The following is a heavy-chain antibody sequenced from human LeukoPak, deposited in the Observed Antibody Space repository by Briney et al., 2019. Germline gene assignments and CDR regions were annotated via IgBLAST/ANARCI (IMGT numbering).Heavy chain of an antibody. Sequence: SETLSLTCTVSGDSISSYYWSWIRQPAGQGLEWIGRMSASGGTKYNPSLNSRVTMSVDTSKNQFSLKLSSVTAADTAVYYCARGYSSGWSYYFDYWGQGTLVTVSS. CDR1: GDSISSYY. CDR3: ARGYSSGWSYYFDY. CDR2: MSASGGT. J-gene: IGHJ4*02. V-gene: IGHV4-4*07. D-gene: IGHD6-19*01.